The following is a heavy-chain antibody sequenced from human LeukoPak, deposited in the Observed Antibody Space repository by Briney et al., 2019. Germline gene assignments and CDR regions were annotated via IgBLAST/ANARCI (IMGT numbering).Heavy chain of an antibody. Sequence: GGSLRLSCAASGFTFSGYYMSWIRQAPGKGLEWVSYISSSGSTIYYADSVKGRFTISRDNAKNSLYLQMNSLRAEDTAVYYCARDPEPYYYDSSGYPDYWGQGTLVTVSS. CDR3: ARDPEPYYYDSSGYPDY. V-gene: IGHV3-11*01. CDR2: ISSSGSTI. CDR1: GFTFSGYY. J-gene: IGHJ4*02. D-gene: IGHD3-22*01.